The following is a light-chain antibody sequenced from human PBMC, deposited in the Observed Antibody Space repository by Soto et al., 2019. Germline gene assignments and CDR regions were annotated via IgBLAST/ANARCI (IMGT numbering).Light chain of an antibody. CDR1: SSDVGGYNY. Sequence: QSVLTQPASMSGTPGQSITISCTGTSSDVGGYNYVSWYQQHPGKAPKLMIYEVSNRPSGVSNRFSGSKSGTTASLTISGLQAEDEGDYYCSSYTSSSTLVVFGGGTKLTVL. CDR2: EVS. V-gene: IGLV2-14*01. J-gene: IGLJ2*01. CDR3: SSYTSSSTLVV.